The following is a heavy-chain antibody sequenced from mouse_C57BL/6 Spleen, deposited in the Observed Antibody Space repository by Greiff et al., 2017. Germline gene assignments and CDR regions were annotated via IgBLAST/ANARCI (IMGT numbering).Heavy chain of an antibody. V-gene: IGHV1-4*01. CDR3: ARVYYSSRAWFAY. CDR2: INPSSGYT. J-gene: IGHJ3*01. Sequence: QVHVKQSGAELARPGASVKMSCKASGYTFTSYTMHWVKQRPGQGLEWIGYINPSSGYTKYNQKFKDKDTLTADNSSSTAYMQLSSLTSEDAAGYYCARVYYSSRAWFAYWGQGTLVTVSA. CDR1: GYTFTSYT. D-gene: IGHD2-5*01.